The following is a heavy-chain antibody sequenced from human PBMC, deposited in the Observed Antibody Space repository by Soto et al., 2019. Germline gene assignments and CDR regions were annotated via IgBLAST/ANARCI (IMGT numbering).Heavy chain of an antibody. CDR3: ARDPSGTAITFDY. J-gene: IGHJ4*02. V-gene: IGHV3-21*01. Sequence: GGSLRLSCAASGFTFSSYSMNWVRQAPGKGLEWVSSISSSSSYIYYADSVKGRFTISRDNAKNSLYLQMNSLRAEDTAVYYCARDPSGTAITFDYWGQGTLVTVSS. CDR2: ISSSSSYI. D-gene: IGHD6-13*01. CDR1: GFTFSSYS.